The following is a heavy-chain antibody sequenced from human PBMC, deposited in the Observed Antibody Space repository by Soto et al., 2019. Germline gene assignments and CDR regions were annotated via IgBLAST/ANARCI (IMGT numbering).Heavy chain of an antibody. CDR1: GFTFSSYG. V-gene: IGHV3-30*18. Sequence: GGSLRLSCAASGFTFSSYGMHWFRQAPGKGLEWVAVISYDGSNKYYADSVKGRFTISRDNSKNTLYLQMNSLRAEDTAVYYCAKELWYDILTGYYDYWGQGTLVTSPQ. D-gene: IGHD3-9*01. J-gene: IGHJ4*02. CDR3: AKELWYDILTGYYDY. CDR2: ISYDGSNK.